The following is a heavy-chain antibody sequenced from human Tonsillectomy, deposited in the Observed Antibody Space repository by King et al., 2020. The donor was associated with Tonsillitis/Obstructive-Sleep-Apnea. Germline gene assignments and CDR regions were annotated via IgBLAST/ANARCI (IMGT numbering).Heavy chain of an antibody. V-gene: IGHV1-18*01. Sequence: HVQLVESGAEVKKPGASVKVSCKASGYTFTSYGISWVRQAPGQGLEWMGWISAYNGNTIYAQKLQGRVTMTTDTSTSTAYMELSSLGSDDTAVYYCARTRDLEVLDPWGQGTLVTVSS. CDR3: ARTRDLEVLDP. CDR1: GYTFTSYG. D-gene: IGHD2-2*01. J-gene: IGHJ5*02. CDR2: ISAYNGNT.